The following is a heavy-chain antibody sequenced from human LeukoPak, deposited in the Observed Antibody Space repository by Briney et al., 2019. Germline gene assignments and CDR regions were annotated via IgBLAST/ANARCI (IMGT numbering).Heavy chain of an antibody. CDR2: FDPVDGET. CDR3: ATDDRCTGSNCLFDY. CDR1: GYTLTELS. Sequence: ASVEVSCKVSGYTLTELSMHWVRQAPGKGLEYMGGFDPVDGETIYAQKFQGRVTMTEDTSTDTTYMELSSLSSEDTAVYYCATDDRCTGSNCLFDYWGQGTLVTVSS. V-gene: IGHV1-24*01. D-gene: IGHD2-8*02. J-gene: IGHJ4*02.